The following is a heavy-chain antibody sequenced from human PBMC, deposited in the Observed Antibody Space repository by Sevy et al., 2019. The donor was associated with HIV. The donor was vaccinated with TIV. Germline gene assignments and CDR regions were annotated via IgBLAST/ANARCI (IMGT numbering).Heavy chain of an antibody. CDR2: ISSSSDI. V-gene: IGHV3-21*01. J-gene: IGHJ6*02. Sequence: GGSLRLSCAASGFNFNMYRMNWVRQAPGKGLEWVSSISSSSDIKYADSVKGRFTVSRDNAKNSLFLQMNSLRVEDTAVYYCARVVGYLSGNYYKYYYDLDVWGQGTTVTVSS. CDR1: GFNFNMYR. CDR3: ARVVGYLSGNYYKYYYDLDV. D-gene: IGHD3-10*01.